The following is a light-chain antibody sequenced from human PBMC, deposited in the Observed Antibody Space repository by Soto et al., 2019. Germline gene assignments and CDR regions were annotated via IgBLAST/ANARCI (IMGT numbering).Light chain of an antibody. CDR2: EVT. J-gene: IGLJ2*01. V-gene: IGLV2-8*01. CDR3: SSYGGNNNYVI. CDR1: SSDIGAYNY. Sequence: QSALTQPPSASGSPGQSVTISCSGTSSDIGAYNYVSWYQQHPGKAPKLLISEVTKRPSGVPDRFSGSKSGNTASLTVSGLQGDDEADYYCSSYGGNNNYVIFGGGTKLT.